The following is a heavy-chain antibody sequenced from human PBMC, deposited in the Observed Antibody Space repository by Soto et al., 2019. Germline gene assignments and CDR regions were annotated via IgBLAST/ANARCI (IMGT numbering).Heavy chain of an antibody. CDR2: TYWDGDT. CDR3: AHGSAHKSSLGNWSGP. D-gene: IGHD3-16*02. CDR1: GFSLTTSRVG. Sequence: QITLKESGPTLVKPTQTLTLTCSFSGFSLTTSRVGVGWVRQPPGEALEWLAVTYWDGDTRDSPSLRSRLTITXXTXKTXVVRAVTNMDPVDTATYYCAHGSAHKSSLGNWSGPRGQGILVTVSS. V-gene: IGHV2-5*02. J-gene: IGHJ5*02.